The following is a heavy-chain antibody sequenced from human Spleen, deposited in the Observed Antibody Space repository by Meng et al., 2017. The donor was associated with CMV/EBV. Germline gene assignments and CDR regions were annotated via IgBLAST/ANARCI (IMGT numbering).Heavy chain of an antibody. CDR1: GGSNSSSSYY. J-gene: IGHJ4*02. V-gene: IGHV4-39*06. CDR2: IYYSGST. Sequence: RLQPQESGPGLVKPSETLSLTGTVSGGSNSSSSYYWGWIRQPPGKGLEWIGTIYYSGSTYYNPSLKSRVTISVDTSKKQFSLQLTSVTAADTAVYYCAREVGYYGSESFDYFDYWGQGALVTVSS. CDR3: AREVGYYGSESFDYFDY. D-gene: IGHD3-10*01.